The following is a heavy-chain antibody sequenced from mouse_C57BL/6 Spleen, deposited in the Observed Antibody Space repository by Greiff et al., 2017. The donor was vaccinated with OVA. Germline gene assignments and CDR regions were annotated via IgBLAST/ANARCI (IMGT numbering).Heavy chain of an antibody. CDR1: GYSITSGYY. CDR3: AREEYDYDGYWYFDV. Sequence: DVQLQESGPGLVKPSQSLSLTCSVTGYSITSGYYWNWIRQFPGNKLEWMGYISYDGSNNYNPSLKNRISITRDTSKNQFFLKLNSVTTEDTATYYCAREEYDYDGYWYFDVWGTGTTVTVSS. V-gene: IGHV3-6*01. D-gene: IGHD2-4*01. CDR2: ISYDGSN. J-gene: IGHJ1*03.